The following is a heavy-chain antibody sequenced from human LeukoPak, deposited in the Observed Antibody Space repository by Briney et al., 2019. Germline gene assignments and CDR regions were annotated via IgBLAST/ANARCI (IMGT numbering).Heavy chain of an antibody. D-gene: IGHD6-13*01. CDR3: ARYSSSWLGYMDV. J-gene: IGHJ6*03. V-gene: IGHV1-69*06. CDR2: IIPIFGTA. Sequence: ASVKVSCKSSGGTFSSYAISWVRQAPGQGLEWMGGIIPIFGTANYAQKFQGRVTITADKSTGTAYMELSSLRSEDTAVYYCARYSSSWLGYMDVWGKGTTVTISS. CDR1: GGTFSSYA.